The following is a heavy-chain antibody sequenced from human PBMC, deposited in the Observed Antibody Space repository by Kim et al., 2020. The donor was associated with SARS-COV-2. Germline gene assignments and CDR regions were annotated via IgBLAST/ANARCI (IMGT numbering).Heavy chain of an antibody. CDR3: ARRAEDRSLGF. V-gene: IGHV5-51*01. CDR1: GYSFTNYW. J-gene: IGHJ4*02. Sequence: GESLKISCKTSGYSFTNYWIGWVRQMSGRGLEWMGIIYPGDSDTRYSPSFQGQVTISVDKSINTAYLQWSSLRASDTAIYYCARRAEDRSLGFWGQGTLVTVSS. CDR2: IYPGDSDT. D-gene: IGHD1-26*01.